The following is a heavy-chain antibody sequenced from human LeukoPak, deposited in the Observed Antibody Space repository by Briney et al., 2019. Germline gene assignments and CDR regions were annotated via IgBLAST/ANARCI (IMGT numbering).Heavy chain of an antibody. CDR1: GFTFSSYA. CDR2: ISYDGSNK. J-gene: IGHJ4*02. CDR3: ARIMTTVTTVEY. V-gene: IGHV3-30-3*01. Sequence: GGSLRLSCAASGFTFSSYAMHWVRQAPGKGLEWVAVISYDGSNKYYADSVKGRFTISRDNAKNSLYLQMNSLRAEDTAVYYCARIMTTVTTVEYWGQGTLVTVSS. D-gene: IGHD4-17*01.